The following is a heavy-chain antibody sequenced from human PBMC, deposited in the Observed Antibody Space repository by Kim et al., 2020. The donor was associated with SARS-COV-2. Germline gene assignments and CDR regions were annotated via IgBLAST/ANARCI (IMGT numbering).Heavy chain of an antibody. CDR1: GFTFSSYS. D-gene: IGHD3-10*01. J-gene: IGHJ5*02. Sequence: GGSLRLSCAASGFTFSSYSMNWVRQAPGKGLEWVSSISSSSSYIYYADSVKGRFTISRDNAKNSLYLQMNSLRAEDTAVYYCARAGRAWFGELCGWFDPWGQGTLVTVSS. CDR2: ISSSSSYI. CDR3: ARAGRAWFGELCGWFDP. V-gene: IGHV3-21*01.